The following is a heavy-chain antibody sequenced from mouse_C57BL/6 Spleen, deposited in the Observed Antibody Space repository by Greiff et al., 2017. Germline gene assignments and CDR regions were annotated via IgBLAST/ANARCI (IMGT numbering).Heavy chain of an antibody. D-gene: IGHD2-2*01. Sequence: EVQVVESGGGLVKPGGSLKLSCAASGFTFSSYTMSWVRQTPEKRLEWVATISGGGGNTYYPDSVKGRFTISRDNAKNTLYLQMSSLRSEDTALYYCAREGYPAWFAYWGQGTLVTVSA. CDR2: ISGGGGNT. CDR3: AREGYPAWFAY. V-gene: IGHV5-9*01. J-gene: IGHJ3*01. CDR1: GFTFSSYT.